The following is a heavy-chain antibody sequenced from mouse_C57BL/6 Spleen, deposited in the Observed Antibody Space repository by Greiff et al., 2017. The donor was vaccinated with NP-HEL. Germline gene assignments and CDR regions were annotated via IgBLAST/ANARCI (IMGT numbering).Heavy chain of an antibody. J-gene: IGHJ1*03. V-gene: IGHV1-43*01. CDR2: INPSTGGT. D-gene: IGHD1-1*01. CDR1: GYSFTGYY. CDR3: ALITTVVGNVDV. Sequence: EVKVVESGPELVKPGASVKISCKASGYSFTGYYMHWVKQSSEKSLEWIGEINPSTGGTSYNQKFKGKATLTVDKSSSTAYMQLKSLTSEDSAVYYGALITTVVGNVDVWGTGTTVTVSS.